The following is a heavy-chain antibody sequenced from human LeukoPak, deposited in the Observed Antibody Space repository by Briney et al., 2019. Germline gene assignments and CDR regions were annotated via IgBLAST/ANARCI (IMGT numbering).Heavy chain of an antibody. CDR2: IYYSGST. CDR1: GGSIGSSSYY. CDR3: ARRGGLLWFGELFSWFDP. D-gene: IGHD3-10*01. J-gene: IGHJ5*02. Sequence: SETLSLTCTVSGGSIGSSSYYWGWIRQPPGKGLEWIGSIYYSGSTYYNPSLKSRVTISVDTSKNQFSLKLSSVTAADTAVYYCARRGGLLWFGELFSWFDPWGQGTLVTVSS. V-gene: IGHV4-39*01.